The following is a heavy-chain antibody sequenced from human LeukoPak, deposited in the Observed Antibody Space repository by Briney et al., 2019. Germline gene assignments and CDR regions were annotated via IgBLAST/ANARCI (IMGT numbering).Heavy chain of an antibody. CDR1: GFTFSSYW. Sequence: PGGSLRLSCAASGFTFSSYWMHWVRQAPGKGLVWVSRINSDGSSTSYADSVKGRFTISRDNAKNTLYLQMNSLRAEDTAVYYCARDGDYGDYDGAFDIWGQGTMVTVSS. D-gene: IGHD4-17*01. J-gene: IGHJ3*02. V-gene: IGHV3-74*01. CDR2: INSDGSST. CDR3: ARDGDYGDYDGAFDI.